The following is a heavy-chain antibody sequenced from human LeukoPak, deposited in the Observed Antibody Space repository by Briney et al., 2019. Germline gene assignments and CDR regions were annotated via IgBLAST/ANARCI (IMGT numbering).Heavy chain of an antibody. CDR2: IWSDGNNK. J-gene: IGHJ6*02. V-gene: IGHV3-33*08. Sequence: GGSLRLSCAASGFTFNRYAMHWVRQAPGKGLEWVAFIWSDGNNKYYADSVKGRFTISRDNSKNTLYLQMNSLRAEDTAVYYCARDTGGSELGFIYYYYYGMDVWGQGTTVTVSS. CDR3: ARDTGGSELGFIYYYYYGMDV. D-gene: IGHD1-26*01. CDR1: GFTFNRYA.